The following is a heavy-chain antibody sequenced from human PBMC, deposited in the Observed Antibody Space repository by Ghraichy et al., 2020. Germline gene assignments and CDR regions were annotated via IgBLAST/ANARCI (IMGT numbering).Heavy chain of an antibody. D-gene: IGHD6-19*01. CDR2: IYTTGGT. J-gene: IGHJ4*02. Sequence: SQTLSLTCSVSGASTNRYYLSWIRQPAGKGLEWIGRIYTTGGTNYNPSLKSRVTMSVDTFNNRFFLKLTSVTAADTAVYYCARDNGWYNYWGQGILVTVSS. CDR3: ARDNGWYNY. V-gene: IGHV4-4*07. CDR1: GASTNRYY.